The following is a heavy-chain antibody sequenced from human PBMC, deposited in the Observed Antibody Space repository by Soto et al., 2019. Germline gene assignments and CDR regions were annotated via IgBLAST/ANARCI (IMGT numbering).Heavy chain of an antibody. Sequence: RASVKVSCKASGYTFTTFGISWVRQAPGQGLEWVGWISANNGNTKYSQKFQGRVSLTTETSASTVYMELNNLSPDDTAVYYCGRGRSGQIVVFYWGQGTPVTVSS. V-gene: IGHV1-18*01. J-gene: IGHJ4*02. D-gene: IGHD1-26*01. CDR2: ISANNGNT. CDR1: GYTFTTFG. CDR3: GRGRSGQIVVFY.